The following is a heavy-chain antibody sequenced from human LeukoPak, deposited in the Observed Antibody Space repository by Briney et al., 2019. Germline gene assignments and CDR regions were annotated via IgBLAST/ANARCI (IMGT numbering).Heavy chain of an antibody. CDR2: INPNSGGT. Sequence: PSEKLSCKASGYTFTGYYMHWVRQAPGQGLEGMGWINPNSGGTNYAQKFQGRVTMTTDTSISTAYMERSRLRSDDTAVYYCARVDVTTDGYNSPLFDYWGQGTLATPPS. CDR1: GYTFTGYY. D-gene: IGHD5-24*01. CDR3: ARVDVTTDGYNSPLFDY. V-gene: IGHV1-2*02. J-gene: IGHJ4*02.